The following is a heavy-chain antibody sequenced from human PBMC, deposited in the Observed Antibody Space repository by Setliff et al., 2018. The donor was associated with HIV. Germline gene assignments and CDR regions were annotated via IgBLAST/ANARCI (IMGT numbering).Heavy chain of an antibody. D-gene: IGHD2-2*01. Sequence: SEPLSLTCTVSGGSVGSSSYYWAWIRQPPGKGLEWIGSIYYTGNTKYNPSLESRVTFSIDTSENQFSLRLASVTAADTAIYYCARDDSIVLVPAIMRGDGFDFWGQGRMVTVSS. CDR3: ARDDSIVLVPAIMRGDGFDF. V-gene: IGHV4-39*07. CDR2: IYYTGNT. J-gene: IGHJ3*01. CDR1: GGSVGSSSYY.